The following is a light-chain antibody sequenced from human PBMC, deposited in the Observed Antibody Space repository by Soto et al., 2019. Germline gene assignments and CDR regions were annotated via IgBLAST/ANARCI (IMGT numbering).Light chain of an antibody. CDR3: QQYGSSPRK. V-gene: IGKV3-20*01. CDR2: GAS. J-gene: IGKJ1*01. Sequence: EVVLTHSPVTLSLSPGESSSLSGRASQSFRGLLAWYQQKPGQAHRLLIYGASSRATGIPDRFSGSGSGTDFTLTISRLEPEDFAVYYCQQYGSSPRKFGQGTKVDI. CDR1: QSFRGL.